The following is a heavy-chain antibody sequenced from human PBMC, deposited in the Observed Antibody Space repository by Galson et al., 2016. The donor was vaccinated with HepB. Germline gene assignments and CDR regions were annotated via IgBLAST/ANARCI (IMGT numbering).Heavy chain of an antibody. CDR3: ARIKGMVRGVWDAFDI. CDR2: IDWDDDK. CDR1: GFSLSTTGMC. V-gene: IGHV2-70*20. J-gene: IGHJ3*02. D-gene: IGHD3-10*01. Sequence: PALVKPPQTLTLTCTFSGFSLSTTGMCVSWVRQPPGKALEWLALIDWDDDKYYSTSLKSRLTISKDTSKNQVVLTMTNVDPVDTATYYCARIKGMVRGVWDAFDIWGQGTMVTVSS.